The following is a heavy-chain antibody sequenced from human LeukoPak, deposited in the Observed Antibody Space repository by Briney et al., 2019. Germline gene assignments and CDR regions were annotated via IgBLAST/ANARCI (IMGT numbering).Heavy chain of an antibody. V-gene: IGHV4-34*01. Sequence: SETLSLTCTVSGGSISSYYWSWIRQPPGKGLEWIGEINHSGSTNYNPSLKSRVTISVDTSKNQFSLKLSSVTAADTAVYYCARHFYLYYFDYWGQGTLVTVSS. CDR2: INHSGST. CDR1: GGSISSYY. CDR3: ARHFYLYYFDY. J-gene: IGHJ4*02. D-gene: IGHD2/OR15-2a*01.